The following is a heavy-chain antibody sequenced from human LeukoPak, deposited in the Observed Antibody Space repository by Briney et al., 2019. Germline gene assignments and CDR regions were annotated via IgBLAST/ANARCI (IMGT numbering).Heavy chain of an antibody. CDR2: INPNSGGT. V-gene: IGHV1-2*02. D-gene: IGHD6-13*01. J-gene: IGHJ4*02. CDR1: GYTFTGYY. Sequence: GASVKVSCKASGYTFTGYYMHWVRQAPGQGLEWMGWINPNSGGTNYAQKFQGRVTMTRDTSISTAYMELSRLRSDDTAVYYCARPNSGYSSSWSRDFDYWGQRTLVTVSS. CDR3: ARPNSGYSSSWSRDFDY.